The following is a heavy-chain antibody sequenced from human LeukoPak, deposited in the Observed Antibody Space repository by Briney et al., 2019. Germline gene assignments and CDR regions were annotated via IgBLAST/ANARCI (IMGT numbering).Heavy chain of an antibody. D-gene: IGHD3-3*01. CDR2: INPNSGGT. Sequence: ASVKVSCKASGYTFTGYYMHWVRQAPGQGLEWMGWINPNSGGTNYAQKFQGRVTMTRDTSISTAYMELSRLRSDDTAVYYCARFTIFGVVMPDYWGQGTLVTVSS. CDR1: GYTFTGYY. CDR3: ARFTIFGVVMPDY. V-gene: IGHV1-2*02. J-gene: IGHJ4*02.